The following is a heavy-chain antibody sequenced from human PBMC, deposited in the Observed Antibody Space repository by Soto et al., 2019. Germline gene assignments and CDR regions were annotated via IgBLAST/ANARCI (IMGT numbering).Heavy chain of an antibody. V-gene: IGHV4-59*08. Sequence: PSETLSLTCTVSGGSISNFYWSWIRQPPGKGLEWIGYVYYTGSTSYNPPLKRRVTFSADSSRGQFSLRLNSVTAADTAVYYCARTVLGPDFLADFFVDYYYYMDVWGQGTTVTVSS. D-gene: IGHD3-9*01. CDR1: GGSISNFY. CDR2: VYYTGST. J-gene: IGHJ6*03. CDR3: ARTVLGPDFLADFFVDYYYYMDV.